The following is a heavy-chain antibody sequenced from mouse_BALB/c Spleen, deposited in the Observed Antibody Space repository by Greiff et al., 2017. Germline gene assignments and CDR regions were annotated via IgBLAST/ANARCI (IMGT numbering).Heavy chain of an antibody. J-gene: IGHJ4*01. D-gene: IGHD3-2*01. Sequence: EVKLQESGGDLVKPGGSLKLSCAASGFTFSSYGMSWVRQTPDKRLEWVATISSGGRYTYYPDSVKGRFTISRDNAKNTLYLQMSSLKSEDTAMYYCARDSSGYAMDYWGQGTSVTVSS. CDR1: GFTFSSYG. V-gene: IGHV5-6*01. CDR3: ARDSSGYAMDY. CDR2: ISSGGRYT.